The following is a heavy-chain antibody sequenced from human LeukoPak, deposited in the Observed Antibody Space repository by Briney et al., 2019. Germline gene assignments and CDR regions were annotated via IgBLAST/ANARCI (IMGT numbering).Heavy chain of an antibody. J-gene: IGHJ6*03. CDR1: GGSFSGYY. CDR3: ARGKPITLFGVVKNCYMDV. D-gene: IGHD3-3*01. CDR2: INHSGST. Sequence: PSETLSLTCAVYGGSFSGYYWSWIRQPPGKGLEWIGEINHSGSTNYNPSLKSRVTISVDTSKNQFSLKLSSVTAADTAVYYCARGKPITLFGVVKNCYMDVWGKGTTVTVSS. V-gene: IGHV4-34*01.